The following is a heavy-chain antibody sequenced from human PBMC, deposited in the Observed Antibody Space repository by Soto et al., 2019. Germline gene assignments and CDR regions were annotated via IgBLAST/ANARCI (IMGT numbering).Heavy chain of an antibody. CDR1: GFTFSSYA. V-gene: IGHV3-30-3*01. J-gene: IGHJ6*02. CDR3: ARDNRGYCSSTSCYDYGMDV. D-gene: IGHD2-2*01. Sequence: GGSLRLSCAASGFTFSSYAMHWVRQAPGKGLEWVAVISYDGSNKYYADSVKGRFTISRDNSKNTLYLQMNSLRAEDTAVYYCARDNRGYCSSTSCYDYGMDVWGQGTTVTVSS. CDR2: ISYDGSNK.